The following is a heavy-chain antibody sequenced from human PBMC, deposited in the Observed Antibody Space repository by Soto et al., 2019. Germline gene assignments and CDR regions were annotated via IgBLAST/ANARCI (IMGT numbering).Heavy chain of an antibody. J-gene: IGHJ6*02. D-gene: IGHD1-7*01. V-gene: IGHV1-69*13. Sequence: SVKVSCKASGGTFSSYAISWVRQAPGQGLEWMGGIIPIFGTANYAQKFQGRVTITADESTSTAYMELSSLRSEDTAVYYCARALAGSGTTSRVYYYYYGMDVWGQGTTVTVSS. CDR2: IIPIFGTA. CDR1: GGTFSSYA. CDR3: ARALAGSGTTSRVYYYYYGMDV.